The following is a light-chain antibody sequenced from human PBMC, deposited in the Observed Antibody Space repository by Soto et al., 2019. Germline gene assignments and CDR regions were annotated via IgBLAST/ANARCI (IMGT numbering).Light chain of an antibody. Sequence: QSVLTQPASVSGSPGQSITISCTGTSSDVGGYNYVSWYQQHPGKAPKLMIYEVSKRPSGVSNRFSGSKSGNTASLTISGLQPEDEADYYCNSYTSSSTDVTDVVFGGGTKLTVL. CDR2: EVS. CDR3: NSYTSSSTDVTDVV. V-gene: IGLV2-14*01. J-gene: IGLJ2*01. CDR1: SSDVGGYNY.